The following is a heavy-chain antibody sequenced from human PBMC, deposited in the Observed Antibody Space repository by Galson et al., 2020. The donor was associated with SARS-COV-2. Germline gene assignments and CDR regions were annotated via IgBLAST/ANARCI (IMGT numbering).Heavy chain of an antibody. V-gene: IGHV5-51*01. Sequence: KIGESLKISCKGSGYSFSSYWIAWVRQMPGKGLEWMGIIYPDDSDTRYSPSFQGHITISGDKSISTAYLQWNSLKASDTAMYYCARHEGGVVTPLHIWGQGTMVTVSS. J-gene: IGHJ3*02. D-gene: IGHD2-21*02. CDR2: IYPDDSDT. CDR1: GYSFSSYW. CDR3: ARHEGGVVTPLHI.